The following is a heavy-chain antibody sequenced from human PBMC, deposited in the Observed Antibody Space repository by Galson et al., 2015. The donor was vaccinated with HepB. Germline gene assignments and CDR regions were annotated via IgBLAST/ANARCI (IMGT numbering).Heavy chain of an antibody. D-gene: IGHD3-22*01. J-gene: IGHJ5*02. Sequence: SLRLSCAASGFTFSSYSMNWVRQAPGKGLEWVSSISSSSSYIYYADSVKGRFTISRDNAKNSLYLQMNSLRAEDTAVYYCARDYYDSSGYRRPGWFDPWGQGTLVTVSS. CDR3: ARDYYDSSGYRRPGWFDP. CDR1: GFTFSSYS. CDR2: ISSSSSYI. V-gene: IGHV3-21*01.